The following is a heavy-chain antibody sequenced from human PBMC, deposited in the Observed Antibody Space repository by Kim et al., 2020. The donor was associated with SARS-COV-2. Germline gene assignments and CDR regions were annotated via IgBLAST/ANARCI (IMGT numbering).Heavy chain of an antibody. J-gene: IGHJ6*02. CDR3: ARGPSSIAARFGMDV. V-gene: IGHV1-46*01. CDR1: GYTFTSYY. CDR2: INPSGGST. Sequence: ASVKVSCKASGYTFTSYYMHWVRQAPGQGLEWMGIINPSGGSTSYAQKFQGRVTMTRDTSTSTVYMELSSLRSEDTAVYYCARGPSSIAARFGMDVWGQGTTVTVSS. D-gene: IGHD6-6*01.